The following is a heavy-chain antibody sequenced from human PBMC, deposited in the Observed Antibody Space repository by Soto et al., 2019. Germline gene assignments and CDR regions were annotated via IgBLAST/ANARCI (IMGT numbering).Heavy chain of an antibody. Sequence: QLQLQESGPGLVKPSETLSLTCTVSGGSISSSSYYWGWIRQPPGKGLEWIGSIYYSGSTYYNPSLKSRVTISVDTSKQQFSLKLSSVTAADTALYYCARERGYCSGGSCPVDYWGQGTLVTVSS. D-gene: IGHD2-15*01. CDR1: GGSISSSSYY. CDR2: IYYSGST. V-gene: IGHV4-39*02. J-gene: IGHJ4*02. CDR3: ARERGYCSGGSCPVDY.